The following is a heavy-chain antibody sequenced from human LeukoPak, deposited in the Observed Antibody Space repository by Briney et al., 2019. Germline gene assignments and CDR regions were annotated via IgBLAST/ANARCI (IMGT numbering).Heavy chain of an antibody. CDR3: ARSSDSSGYYGGGIIDY. J-gene: IGHJ4*02. CDR1: GGSISIYY. CDR2: IYTNENT. D-gene: IGHD6-19*01. V-gene: IGHV4-4*07. Sequence: SETLSLTCTVSGGSISIYYWNWVRQPAGKGLEWIGRIYTNENTFFNPSLTSRVTMSVDTSKNQFSLQLTSVTAADAAVYYCARSSDSSGYYGGGIIDYWGQGTLVTVSS.